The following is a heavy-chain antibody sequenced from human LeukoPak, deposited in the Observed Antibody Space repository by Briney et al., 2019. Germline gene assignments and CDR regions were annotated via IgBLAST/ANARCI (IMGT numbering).Heavy chain of an antibody. D-gene: IGHD1-14*01. Sequence: GRSLRLSCAASGFTFNSYAMSWVRQAPGKGLEWVSIISGSGGNTYYADSVKGRFTISRDNSKNTLYLQMNSLRAEDTAVYYCARDRPDGDHWGQGTLVTASS. J-gene: IGHJ4*02. V-gene: IGHV3-23*01. CDR1: GFTFNSYA. CDR3: ARDRPDGDH. CDR2: ISGSGGNT.